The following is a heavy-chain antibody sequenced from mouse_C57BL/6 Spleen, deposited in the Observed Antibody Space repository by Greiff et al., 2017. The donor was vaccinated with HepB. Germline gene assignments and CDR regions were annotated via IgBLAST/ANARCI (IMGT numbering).Heavy chain of an antibody. CDR1: GYAFSSYW. CDR3: AITVVPYYYAMDY. V-gene: IGHV1-80*01. Sequence: VQGVESGAELVKPGASVKISCKASGYAFSSYWMNWVKQRPGKGLEWIGQIYPGDGDTNYNGKFKGKATLTADKSSSTAYMQLSSLTSEDSAVYFCAITVVPYYYAMDYWGQGTSVTVSS. CDR2: IYPGDGDT. D-gene: IGHD1-1*01. J-gene: IGHJ4*01.